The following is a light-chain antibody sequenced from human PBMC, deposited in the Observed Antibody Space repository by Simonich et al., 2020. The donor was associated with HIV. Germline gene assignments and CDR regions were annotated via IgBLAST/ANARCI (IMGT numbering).Light chain of an antibody. CDR2: AAS. Sequence: DIQMTQSPSSLSASVGDRVTITCRGSQGISNSLAWYQQKPGNAPKLLLYAASRLESGVPSRFSGSGSGTDYTLTISSLQPEDFATYYCQQSYSTHTFGQGTKLEIK. CDR1: QGISNS. CDR3: QQSYSTHT. V-gene: IGKV1-NL1*01. J-gene: IGKJ2*01.